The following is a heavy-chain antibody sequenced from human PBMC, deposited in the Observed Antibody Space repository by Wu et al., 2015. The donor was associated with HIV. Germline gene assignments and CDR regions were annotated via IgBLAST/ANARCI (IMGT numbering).Heavy chain of an antibody. CDR2: INPKNGVT. V-gene: IGHV1-2*04. D-gene: IGHD5-24*01. J-gene: IGHJ4*02. CDR3: SSEHGH. CDR1: RYTFTDHY. Sequence: PGASVKVSCKASRYTFTDHYIHWVRQAPGQGLEWMGWINPKNGVTRYTQKFQGWVTLTRDTSISTAYMEVNALGSDDTAVFYCSSEHGHWGQGTLVTVSS.